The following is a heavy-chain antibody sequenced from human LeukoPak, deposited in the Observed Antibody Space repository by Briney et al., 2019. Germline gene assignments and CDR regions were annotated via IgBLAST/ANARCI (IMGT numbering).Heavy chain of an antibody. J-gene: IGHJ5*02. Sequence: GASVTVSCKPSGYTFTSYGISWVRQAPGQGLEWMGWISAYNGNTNYAQKLQGRVTMTTDTSPSTAYLELRSLRSDDTAVYYCARTLLRITIFGVVIVSWFDPWGQGTLVTVSS. V-gene: IGHV1-18*01. CDR2: ISAYNGNT. CDR1: GYTFTSYG. CDR3: ARTLLRITIFGVVIVSWFDP. D-gene: IGHD3-3*01.